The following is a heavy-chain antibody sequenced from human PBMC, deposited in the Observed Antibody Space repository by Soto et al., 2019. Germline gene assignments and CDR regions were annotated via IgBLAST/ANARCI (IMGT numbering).Heavy chain of an antibody. CDR2: IKQDGSEK. D-gene: IGHD6-13*01. Sequence: SWIRQPPGKGLEWVANIKQDGSEKYYVDSVKGRFTISRDNAKNSLYLQMNSLRAEDTAVYYCARMYSSSLLYPWGQGTLVTVSS. J-gene: IGHJ5*02. CDR3: ARMYSSSLLYP. V-gene: IGHV3-7*03.